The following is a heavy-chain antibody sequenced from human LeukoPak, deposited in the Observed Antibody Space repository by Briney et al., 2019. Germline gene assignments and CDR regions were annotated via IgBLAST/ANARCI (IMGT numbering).Heavy chain of an antibody. CDR2: INPKSGGT. J-gene: IGHJ4*02. CDR1: GYTFTDFF. V-gene: IGHV1-2*06. CDR3: ARGRTTTDY. Sequence: ASVKVSCKASGYTFTDFFMHWVRQAPGQGLEWMGRINPKSGGTNYAQKFQGRVTVTRDTSTSTAYMELSRLTPDDAAVYYCARGRTTTDYWGQGTLVTVS. D-gene: IGHD1-1*01.